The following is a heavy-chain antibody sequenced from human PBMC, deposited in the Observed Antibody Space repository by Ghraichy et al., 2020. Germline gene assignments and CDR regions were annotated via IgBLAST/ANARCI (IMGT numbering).Heavy chain of an antibody. CDR2: IKQDGSEK. Sequence: GGSLRLSCAASGFTFTRYWMTWVRQAPGKGLEWVANIKQDGSEKYYVDSVKGRFTISRDNAKNLLYLQMNSLRAEDTAVYYCATTGEDYWGQGTLVTVSS. CDR3: ATTGEDY. V-gene: IGHV3-7*01. J-gene: IGHJ4*02. CDR1: GFTFTRYW. D-gene: IGHD7-27*01.